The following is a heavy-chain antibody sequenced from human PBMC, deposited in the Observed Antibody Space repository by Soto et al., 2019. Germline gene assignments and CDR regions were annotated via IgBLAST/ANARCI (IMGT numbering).Heavy chain of an antibody. CDR2: ISGSGGST. CDR1: GFTFSSYA. CDR3: AKDDSPEGLDGVYGYSYGYSIDGMDV. D-gene: IGHD5-18*01. V-gene: IGHV3-23*01. Sequence: PGGSLRLSCAASGFTFSSYAMSWVRQAPGKGLEWVSAISGSGGSTYYADSVKGRFTISRDNSKNTLYLQMNSLRAEDTAVYYCAKDDSPEGLDGVYGYSYGYSIDGMDVWGQGTTVTVSS. J-gene: IGHJ6*02.